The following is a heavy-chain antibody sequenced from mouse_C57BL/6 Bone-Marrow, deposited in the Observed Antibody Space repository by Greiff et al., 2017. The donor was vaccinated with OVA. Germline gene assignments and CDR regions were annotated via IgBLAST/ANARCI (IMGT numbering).Heavy chain of an antibody. V-gene: IGHV2-5*01. CDR2: IWRGGST. J-gene: IGHJ3*01. D-gene: IGHD1-1*01. Sequence: VMLVESGPGLVQPSQSLSITCTVSGFSLTSYGVHWVRQSPGKGLEWLGVIWRGGSTDYNAAFMSRLSITKDNSKSQVFFKMNSLQADDTAIYYCAKKHYYGSSYHSWFAYWGQGTLVTVSA. CDR1: GFSLTSYG. CDR3: AKKHYYGSSYHSWFAY.